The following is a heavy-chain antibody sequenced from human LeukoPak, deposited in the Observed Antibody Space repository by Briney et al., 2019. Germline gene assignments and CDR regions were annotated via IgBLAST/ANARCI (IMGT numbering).Heavy chain of an antibody. Sequence: ASVKVSCKASGYTFTSYGISWVRQAPGQGLEWMGWISAYNGNTNYAQKFQGRVTMTRDTSITTAYMELSGLRSDDTAVYYCARVWSTTSSGYNWFDPWGRGTLVTVSS. V-gene: IGHV1-18*01. CDR3: ARVWSTTSSGYNWFDP. D-gene: IGHD6-6*01. J-gene: IGHJ5*02. CDR2: ISAYNGNT. CDR1: GYTFTSYG.